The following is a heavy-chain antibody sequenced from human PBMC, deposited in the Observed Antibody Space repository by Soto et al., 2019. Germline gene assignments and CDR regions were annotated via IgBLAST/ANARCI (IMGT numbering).Heavy chain of an antibody. D-gene: IGHD3-16*01. Sequence: SETLSLTCAVYGGSFSGYYWSWIRQPPGKGLEWIGEINHSGSTNYNPSLKSRVTISVDASKNQFSLKLSSVTAADTAVYYCANGADWGTYDYWGQGTLVTVSS. CDR1: GGSFSGYY. CDR3: ANGADWGTYDY. CDR2: INHSGST. J-gene: IGHJ4*02. V-gene: IGHV4-34*01.